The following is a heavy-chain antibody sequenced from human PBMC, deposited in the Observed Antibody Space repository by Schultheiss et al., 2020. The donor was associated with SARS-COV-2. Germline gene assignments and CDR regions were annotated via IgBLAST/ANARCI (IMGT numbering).Heavy chain of an antibody. J-gene: IGHJ4*02. CDR1: GYSISSGYY. V-gene: IGHV4-38-2*02. CDR2: IYHSGPT. CDR3: ARDEGDLGY. Sequence: SQTLSLTCAVSGYSISSGYYWGWIRQPPGKGLEWIGSIYHSGPTYYNPSLKSRVTISVDTSKNQFSLKLISVTAADTAVYYCARDEGDLGYWGQGTLVTVPS.